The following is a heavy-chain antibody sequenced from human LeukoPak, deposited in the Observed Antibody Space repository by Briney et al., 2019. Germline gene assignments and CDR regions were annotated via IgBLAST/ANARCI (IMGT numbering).Heavy chain of an antibody. CDR3: ASLRVVVAATGLDY. Sequence: GGSLRLSCAASGFTFSSYSMNWVRQAPGKGLEWVSSISSSSSYIYYADSVKGRFTISRDNAKNSLYLQMGSLRDEDTAVYYCASLRVVVAATGLDYWGQGTLVTVSS. CDR1: GFTFSSYS. V-gene: IGHV3-21*01. J-gene: IGHJ4*02. D-gene: IGHD2-15*01. CDR2: ISSSSSYI.